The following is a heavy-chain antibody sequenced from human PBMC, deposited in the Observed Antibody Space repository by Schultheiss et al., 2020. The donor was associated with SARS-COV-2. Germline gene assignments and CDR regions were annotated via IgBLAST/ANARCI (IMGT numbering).Heavy chain of an antibody. Sequence: SETLSLTCAVSGGSISSSNWWSWVRQPPGKGLEWIGEIYHSGSTNYNPSLKSRVTISVDKSKNQFSLKLRSVTAADTAIYFCARSTSRESSDWPYFDLWGRGTQVTVSS. CDR2: IYHSGST. CDR1: GGSISSSNW. J-gene: IGHJ4*02. D-gene: IGHD6-19*01. V-gene: IGHV4-4*02. CDR3: ARSTSRESSDWPYFDL.